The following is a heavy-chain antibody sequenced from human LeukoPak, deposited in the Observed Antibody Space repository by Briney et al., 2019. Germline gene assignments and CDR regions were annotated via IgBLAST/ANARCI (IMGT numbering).Heavy chain of an antibody. CDR2: ISYDGSNK. J-gene: IGHJ6*03. CDR3: AKERDYYYYMDV. Sequence: QPGGSLRLSCAASGFTFSSYAMHWVRQAPGKGLEWVAVISYDGSNKYYADSVKGRFTISRDNSKNTLYLQMNSLRAEDTAVYYCAKERDYYYYMDVWGKGTTVTVSS. V-gene: IGHV3-30*04. CDR1: GFTFSSYA.